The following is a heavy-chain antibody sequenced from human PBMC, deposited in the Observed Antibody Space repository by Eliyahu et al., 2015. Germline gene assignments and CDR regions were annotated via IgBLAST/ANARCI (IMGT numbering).Heavy chain of an antibody. CDR1: GGTFSSYT. CDR2: VIPILGRA. V-gene: IGHV1-69*08. J-gene: IGHJ3*02. CDR3: AREATIAARPDI. D-gene: IGHD6-6*01. Sequence: QVQLVQSGAEVKKPGSSXTVSCKASGGTFSSYTVSWARQAPGKGAAXMGRVIPILGRANYAQRXQGRVTITADKSTSTVYMELSSLRSEDTAIYYCAREATIAARPDIWGQGTRVTVSS.